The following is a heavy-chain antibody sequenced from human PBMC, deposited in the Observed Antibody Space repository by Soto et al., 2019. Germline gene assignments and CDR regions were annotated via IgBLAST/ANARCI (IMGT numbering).Heavy chain of an antibody. V-gene: IGHV6-1*01. CDR1: GDSVSSNSAA. CDR3: ARGQGGTPQYSSGCFDY. D-gene: IGHD6-19*01. CDR2: TYYRSKWYN. J-gene: IGHJ4*02. Sequence: SQTLSLTCVISGDSVSSNSAAWNWIRQSPSRGLEWLGRTYYRSKWYNDYAVSVKSRITINPDTSKNQFSLQLNSVTPEDTAVYYCARGQGGTPQYSSGCFDYWGQGTLVTVSS.